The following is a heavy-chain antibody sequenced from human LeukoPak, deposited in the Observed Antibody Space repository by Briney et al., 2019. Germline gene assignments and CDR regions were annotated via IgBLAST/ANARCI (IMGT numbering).Heavy chain of an antibody. V-gene: IGHV4-4*07. CDR1: GGSISGYY. J-gene: IGHJ5*02. D-gene: IGHD2-8*01. Sequence: SETLSLTCPVSGGSISGYYWSWIRQPAGKGVEWIGRIETSGSTNYNPSLKSRVTISVDTSKNQFSLKLRSVTAADTAVYYCARALCINGICEWFDPWGQGTLVTVSS. CDR2: IETSGST. CDR3: ARALCINGICEWFDP.